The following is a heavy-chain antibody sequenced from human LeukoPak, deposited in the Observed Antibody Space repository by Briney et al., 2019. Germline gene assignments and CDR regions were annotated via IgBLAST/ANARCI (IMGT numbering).Heavy chain of an antibody. CDR3: ARGGTVVTSSRYYYYMDV. Sequence: SETLSLTCTVSGGSISSYYWSWIRQPPGKGLEWIGYTYYSGSTNYNPSLKSRATISVDTSKNQFSLKLSSVTAADTAVYYCARGGTVVTSSRYYYYMDVWGKGTTVTVSS. CDR2: TYYSGST. D-gene: IGHD4-23*01. V-gene: IGHV4-59*01. CDR1: GGSISSYY. J-gene: IGHJ6*03.